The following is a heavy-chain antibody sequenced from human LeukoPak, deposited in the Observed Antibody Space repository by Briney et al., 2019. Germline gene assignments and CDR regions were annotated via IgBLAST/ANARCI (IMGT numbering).Heavy chain of an antibody. J-gene: IGHJ4*02. D-gene: IGHD1-26*01. CDR1: GFTFSTYW. CDR3: TRSPSLGGRYWGFDY. CDR2: LSPDGSSS. V-gene: IGHV3-74*01. Sequence: GGSLRLSCAAPGFTFSTYWMHWVRQAPGKGLVWVSRLSPDGSSSIYADSVKGRFSVSRDNAKNTLYLQMNSLRAEDTAVYYCTRSPSLGGRYWGFDYWGQGALVTVS.